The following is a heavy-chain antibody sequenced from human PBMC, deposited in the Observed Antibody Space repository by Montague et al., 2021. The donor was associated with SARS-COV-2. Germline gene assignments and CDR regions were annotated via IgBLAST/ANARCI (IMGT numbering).Heavy chain of an antibody. J-gene: IGHJ2*01. D-gene: IGHD6-25*01. Sequence: SETLSLTCTVSGGSISSYYWNWIRQSPGKGLEWIGYIYYSGSTNYNPSLKSRVPISVDTSKSQMSLRLNSVTAADTAVYYYAGDRGGFWHFDLWGRGTLVTVSS. V-gene: IGHV4-59*01. CDR2: IYYSGST. CDR1: GGSISSYY. CDR3: AGDRGGFWHFDL.